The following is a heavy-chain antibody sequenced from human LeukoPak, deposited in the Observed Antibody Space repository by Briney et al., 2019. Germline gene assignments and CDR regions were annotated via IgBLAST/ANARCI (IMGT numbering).Heavy chain of an antibody. J-gene: IGHJ4*02. V-gene: IGHV1-46*01. D-gene: IGHD3-3*01. CDR1: GYTFTSYY. CDR2: INPSGGST. CDR3: ARSQLRFLELLDY. Sequence: GASVKVSCKASGYTFTSYYMHWVRQAPGQGLEWMGIINPSGGSTSYAQKFQGRVTMTRDMSTSTVYMGLSSLRSEDTAVYYCARSQLRFLELLDYWGQGTLVTVSS.